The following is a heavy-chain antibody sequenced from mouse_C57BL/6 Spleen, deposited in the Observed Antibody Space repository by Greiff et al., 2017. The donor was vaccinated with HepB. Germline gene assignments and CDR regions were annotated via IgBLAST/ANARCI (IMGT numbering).Heavy chain of an antibody. Sequence: EVNLVESGGGLVQPGGSLSLSCAASGFTFTDYYMSWVRQPPGKALEWLGFIRNKANGYTTEYSASVKGRFTISRDNSQSILYLQMNALRAEDSATYYCARSGTGYWYFDVWGTGTTVTVSS. D-gene: IGHD3-3*01. CDR3: ARSGTGYWYFDV. CDR2: IRNKANGYTT. CDR1: GFTFTDYY. J-gene: IGHJ1*03. V-gene: IGHV7-3*01.